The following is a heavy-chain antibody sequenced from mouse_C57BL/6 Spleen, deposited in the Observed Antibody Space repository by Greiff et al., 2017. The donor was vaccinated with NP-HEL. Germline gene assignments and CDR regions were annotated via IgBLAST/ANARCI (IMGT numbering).Heavy chain of an antibody. D-gene: IGHD1-1*01. CDR1: GFTFSSYA. Sequence: EVKLMESGGGLVKPGGSLKLSCAASGFTFSSYAMSWVRQTPEKRLEWVATISDGGSYTYYPDNVKGRFTISRDNAKNNLYLQMSHLKSEDTAMYYCARGSRHWYFDVWGTGTTVTVSS. V-gene: IGHV5-4*03. CDR3: ARGSRHWYFDV. CDR2: ISDGGSYT. J-gene: IGHJ1*03.